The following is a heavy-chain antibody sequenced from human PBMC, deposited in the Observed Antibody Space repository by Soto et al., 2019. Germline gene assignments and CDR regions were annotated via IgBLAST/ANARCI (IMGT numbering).Heavy chain of an antibody. J-gene: IGHJ4*02. D-gene: IGHD1-7*01. CDR1: GFTFSGCG. CDR3: ANEKGDELFVGYYDY. CDR2: ISCSGGAT. Sequence: EVQLVESGGGLVQPGGSLRLSCAASGFTFSGCGMNWVRQAPGKGLEWVSAISCSGGATYYADSVKGRFTISRDNSKNTMYLQINSLRAADTAIYYCANEKGDELFVGYYDYWCQGSLVTVS. V-gene: IGHV3-23*04.